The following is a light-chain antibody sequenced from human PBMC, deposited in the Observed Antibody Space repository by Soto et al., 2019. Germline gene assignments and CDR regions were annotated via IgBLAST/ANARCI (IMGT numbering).Light chain of an antibody. CDR1: QSISSH. CDR2: DAS. Sequence: EIVLTQSPATLSLSPGERATLSCRTSQSISSHLAWYQQKPGQAPRLLIYDASNSAPGIPARFSGSGSWTDFTLTISSLEPEDVAVYYCEQRINCPLTFGGGTKVEIK. V-gene: IGKV3-11*01. J-gene: IGKJ4*01. CDR3: EQRINCPLT.